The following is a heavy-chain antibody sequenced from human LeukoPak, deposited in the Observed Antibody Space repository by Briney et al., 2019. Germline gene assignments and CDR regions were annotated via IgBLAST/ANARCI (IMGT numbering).Heavy chain of an antibody. CDR1: GYTFSTFS. V-gene: IGHV1-46*01. Sequence: ASVKISCKASGYTFSTFSIHWVRQAPGQGLRWIGMIDPSGGSTTYAQKFQGRVTMTRDTSTSTVYMGLSSLKSEDTAVYYCARVSGRDEAFDSWGQGTLVTVSS. CDR2: IDPSGGST. J-gene: IGHJ4*02. CDR3: ARVSGRDEAFDS.